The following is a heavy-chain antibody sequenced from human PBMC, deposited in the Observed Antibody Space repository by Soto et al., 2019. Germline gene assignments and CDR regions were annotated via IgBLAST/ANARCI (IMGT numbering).Heavy chain of an antibody. D-gene: IGHD1-1*01. CDR1: GGSISSGGYF. Sequence: QVQLQESGPGLVKPSQTLSLTCTVSGGSISSGGYFWSWIRQPPGKGLEWIGNIFYSGTTYYNPSLNSRVTISVDTSKHQFSLKLSSVTAADTAIYFCARGVLYWGQGTLVTVSS. CDR3: ARGVLY. CDR2: IFYSGTT. V-gene: IGHV4-31*03. J-gene: IGHJ4*02.